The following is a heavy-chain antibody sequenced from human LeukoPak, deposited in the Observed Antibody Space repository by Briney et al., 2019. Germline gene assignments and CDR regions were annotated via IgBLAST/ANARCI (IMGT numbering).Heavy chain of an antibody. Sequence: ASVKFSCKASRYTFTGYYMHWVRQAPGQGLEWIGWINPNSGGTKYAQNFQGRVTMTRDTSINTAYVELSSLRSDDTAVYYCARCWTSTCYHGMDVWGQGTTVTVSS. CDR3: ARCWTSTCYHGMDV. D-gene: IGHD6-13*01. CDR1: RYTFTGYY. J-gene: IGHJ6*02. CDR2: INPNSGGT. V-gene: IGHV1-2*02.